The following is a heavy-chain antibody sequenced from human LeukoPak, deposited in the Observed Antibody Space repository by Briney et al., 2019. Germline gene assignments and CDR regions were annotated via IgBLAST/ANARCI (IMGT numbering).Heavy chain of an antibody. Sequence: SETLSLTCTVSGGSISSSSYYWGWIRQPPGKGLEWIGSIYYSGSTYYNPSLKSRVTISVDTSKNQFSLKLSSVTAADTAVYYCARDNIVVVPAARNFDYWGQGTLVTVSS. CDR2: IYYSGST. CDR1: GGSISSSSYY. J-gene: IGHJ4*02. V-gene: IGHV4-39*07. CDR3: ARDNIVVVPAARNFDY. D-gene: IGHD2-2*01.